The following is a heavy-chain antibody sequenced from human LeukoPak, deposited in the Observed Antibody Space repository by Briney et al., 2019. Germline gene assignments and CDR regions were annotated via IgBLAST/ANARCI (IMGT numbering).Heavy chain of an antibody. V-gene: IGHV3-48*03. J-gene: IGHJ4*02. CDR2: ISSSGTII. CDR3: ARQIGYCSGGSCYFDN. CDR1: GFTFSSYE. Sequence: GGSLRLSCAASGFTFSSYELNWVRQAPGKGLEWVSYISSSGTIIYYADSVKGRFTISRDKSKNTVVLQMNSLRVDDMGVYYCARQIGYCSGGSCYFDNWGQGTLVTVSS. D-gene: IGHD2-15*01.